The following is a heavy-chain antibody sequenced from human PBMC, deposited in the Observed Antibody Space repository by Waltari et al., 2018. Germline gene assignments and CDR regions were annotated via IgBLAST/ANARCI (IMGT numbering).Heavy chain of an antibody. CDR2: ISYDGSNK. V-gene: IGHV3-30*18. CDR1: GFTLSSYG. Sequence: QVQLVESGGGVVQPGRSLRLSCAASGFTLSSYGMHWVRQAPGKGSGLVAFISYDGSNKYYADSVKGLFPISRDNSKNTLYLQMNSLRADDTAVYYCAQGSGYGFDSLGQGTLVTVSS. CDR3: AQGSGYGFDS. D-gene: IGHD5-12*01. J-gene: IGHJ4*02.